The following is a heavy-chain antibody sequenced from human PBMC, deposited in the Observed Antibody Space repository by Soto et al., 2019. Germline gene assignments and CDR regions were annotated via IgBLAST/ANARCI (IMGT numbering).Heavy chain of an antibody. J-gene: IGHJ4*02. D-gene: IGHD6-19*01. CDR2: SYHSGST. CDR3: ATHRHGSGWNHFDY. Sequence: QVQLQESGPGLVKPSETLSLTCTVSGGAISSYYWSWIRQPPGKGLEWIGYSYHSGSTNYNPSLKSRVTVSVDTSKNQFSLKLSSVTAADTAVYYCATHRHGSGWNHFDYWGQGTLVTVSS. CDR1: GGAISSYY. V-gene: IGHV4-59*01.